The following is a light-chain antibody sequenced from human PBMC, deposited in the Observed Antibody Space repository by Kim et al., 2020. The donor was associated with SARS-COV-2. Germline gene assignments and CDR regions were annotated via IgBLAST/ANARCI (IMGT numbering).Light chain of an antibody. V-gene: IGKV3D-20*01. J-gene: IGKJ4*01. CDR3: QHYGSSPPVT. Sequence: EIVLTQSPATLSLSPGERATLSCGAGQSVSSTYLAWYQQKPGLAPRLLIYDASSRATGIPDRFSGSGSGTDFTLTISRLEPEDFAVYYCQHYGSSPPVTFGGGTKVDIK. CDR1: QSVSSTY. CDR2: DAS.